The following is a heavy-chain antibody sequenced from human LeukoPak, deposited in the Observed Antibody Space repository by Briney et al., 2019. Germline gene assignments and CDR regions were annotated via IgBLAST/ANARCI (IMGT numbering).Heavy chain of an antibody. CDR1: GYTLTELS. CDR2: FDPEDGET. J-gene: IGHJ4*02. V-gene: IGHV1-24*01. Sequence: ASVKVSCKVSGYTLTELSMHWVRQAPGKGLEWMGGFDPEDGETIYAQEFQGRVTMTEDTSTDTAYMELSSLRSEDTAVYYCATLLTIFGAGDIDYWGQGTLVTVSS. CDR3: ATLLTIFGAGDIDY. D-gene: IGHD3-3*01.